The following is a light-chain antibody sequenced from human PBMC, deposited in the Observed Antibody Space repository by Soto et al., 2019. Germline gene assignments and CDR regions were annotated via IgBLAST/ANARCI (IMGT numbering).Light chain of an antibody. CDR3: QQSSLYSWT. CDR2: KTS. V-gene: IGKV1-5*03. Sequence: DIQMTQSPSTLSASVGDRVTIACRASQNIGVWLAWYQQKPGKVPSLLIYKTSTLEDGVPSRFSGTGSGTDFTLTTYNMQPDDVATYYCQQSSLYSWTFGQGTKVEI. CDR1: QNIGVW. J-gene: IGKJ1*01.